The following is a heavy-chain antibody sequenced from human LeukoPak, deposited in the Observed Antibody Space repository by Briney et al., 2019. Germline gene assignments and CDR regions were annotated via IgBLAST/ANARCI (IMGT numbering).Heavy chain of an antibody. Sequence: ASVKVSCKASGGTFSSYAISWVRQAPGQGLEWMGGIIPIFGTANYAQKFQGRVTITADESTSTAYMELSSLRSEDTAVYYCASDIVVVPAAIMGYYYYMDVWGKGTTVTVSS. J-gene: IGHJ6*03. CDR2: IIPIFGTA. V-gene: IGHV1-69*01. D-gene: IGHD2-2*02. CDR1: GGTFSSYA. CDR3: ASDIVVVPAAIMGYYYYMDV.